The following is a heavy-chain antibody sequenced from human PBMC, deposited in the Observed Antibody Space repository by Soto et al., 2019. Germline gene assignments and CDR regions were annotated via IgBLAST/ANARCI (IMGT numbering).Heavy chain of an antibody. CDR2: ISSNGGST. V-gene: IGHV3-64D*06. J-gene: IGHJ6*02. Sequence: PGGSLRLSCSASGFTFSSYAMHWVRQAPGKGLEYVSAISSNGGSTYYADSVKGRFTISRDNSKNTLYLQMSSLRAEDTAVYYCVEEISGRPHTYGMDVWGQGTTVTVSS. D-gene: IGHD6-19*01. CDR3: VEEISGRPHTYGMDV. CDR1: GFTFSSYA.